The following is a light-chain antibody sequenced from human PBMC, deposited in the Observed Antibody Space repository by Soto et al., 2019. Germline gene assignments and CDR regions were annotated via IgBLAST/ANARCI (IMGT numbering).Light chain of an antibody. Sequence: EIVLTQSPGTLSLSPGERATLSCRASLSVSSNYLAWYQQKAGQAPRLLIYAASSRATGIPDRFSGSGSGTDFTLIISRLEPEDFAVYYCQLYGSSPPYTFGQGTKLEIK. J-gene: IGKJ2*01. CDR3: QLYGSSPPYT. V-gene: IGKV3-20*01. CDR2: AAS. CDR1: LSVSSNY.